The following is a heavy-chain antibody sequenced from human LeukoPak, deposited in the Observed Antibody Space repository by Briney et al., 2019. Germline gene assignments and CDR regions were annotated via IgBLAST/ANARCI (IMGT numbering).Heavy chain of an antibody. CDR1: GYSFTSYW. CDR3: ARRTGVVAATRGWFDP. Sequence: GESLKISCKGSGYSFTSYWIGWVRQMPGKGLEWMGIIYPGDSDTRYSPSFQGQVTISADKSISTAYLQWSSLKASDTAMYYCARRTGVVAATRGWFDPWGQGTLVTVSS. V-gene: IGHV5-51*01. D-gene: IGHD2-15*01. CDR2: IYPGDSDT. J-gene: IGHJ5*02.